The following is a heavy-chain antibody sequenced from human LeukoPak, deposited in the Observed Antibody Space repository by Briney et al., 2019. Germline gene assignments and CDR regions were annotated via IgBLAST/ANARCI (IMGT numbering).Heavy chain of an antibody. D-gene: IGHD6-13*01. Sequence: GGSLRLSCAASGFTFSSYEMNWVRQAPGKGLEWVSYISSSGSTIYYADSVKGRFTISRDNAKNSLYLQMNSLRADDTAVYYCARDRSNSWSKDYWGQGTLVTVSS. CDR1: GFTFSSYE. J-gene: IGHJ4*02. V-gene: IGHV3-48*03. CDR2: ISSSGSTI. CDR3: ARDRSNSWSKDY.